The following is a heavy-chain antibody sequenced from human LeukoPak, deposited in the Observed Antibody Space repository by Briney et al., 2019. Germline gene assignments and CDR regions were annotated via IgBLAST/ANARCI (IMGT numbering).Heavy chain of an antibody. CDR2: IYYSGST. CDR1: GGSISSSSYY. V-gene: IGHV4-39*01. CDR3: ARRITMVRGPNVNWFDP. D-gene: IGHD3-10*01. J-gene: IGHJ5*02. Sequence: SETLSLTCTVSGGSISSSSYYWGWIRQPPGKGLEWIGSIYYSGSTYYNTSLKSRVTISVDTSKNQFSLNLSSVTAADTAVYYCARRITMVRGPNVNWFDPWGQGTLVTVSS.